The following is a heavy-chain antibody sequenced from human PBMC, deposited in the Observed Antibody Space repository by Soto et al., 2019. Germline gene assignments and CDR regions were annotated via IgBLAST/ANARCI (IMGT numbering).Heavy chain of an antibody. CDR1: GFTFSSYA. Sequence: GSLRLSCAASGFTFSSYAMHWVRQAPGKGLEWVAVISYDGSNKYYADSVKGRFTISRDNSKNTLYLQMNSLRAEDTAVYYCARESITMHAFDIWGQGAMVTVSS. V-gene: IGHV3-30-3*01. CDR2: ISYDGSNK. CDR3: ARESITMHAFDI. D-gene: IGHD3-10*01. J-gene: IGHJ3*02.